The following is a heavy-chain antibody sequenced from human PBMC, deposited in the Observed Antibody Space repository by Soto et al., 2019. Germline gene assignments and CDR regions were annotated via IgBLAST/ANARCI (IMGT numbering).Heavy chain of an antibody. CDR3: ARGYSSGPDY. CDR2: INSDGSTT. J-gene: IGHJ4*02. CDR1: GFTFSDNW. D-gene: IGHD6-19*01. V-gene: IGHV3-74*01. Sequence: EVQLVESGGGVVQPGGSLRLSCAASGFTFSDNWRHWVRQVPGKGLVWVARINSDGSTTTYADSVKGRFTISRANARNTLYLHMDSLRAGDTALYYCARGYSSGPDYWGQGTLVTVSS.